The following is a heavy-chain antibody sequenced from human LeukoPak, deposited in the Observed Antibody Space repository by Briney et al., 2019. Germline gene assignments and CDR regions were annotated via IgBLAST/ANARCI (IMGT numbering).Heavy chain of an antibody. V-gene: IGHV3-23*01. D-gene: IGHD3-22*01. CDR3: AKEGSPLTNYDSSGYYSNYFDY. CDR2: ISGSGGST. J-gene: IGHJ4*02. Sequence: GGSLRLSCAASGFTFSSYAMSWVRQAPGKGLEWVSAISGSGGSTYYADSVKGRFTISRDNSKNTLYLQMNSLRAEDTAVYYCAKEGSPLTNYDSSGYYSNYFDYWGQGTLVTVSS. CDR1: GFTFSSYA.